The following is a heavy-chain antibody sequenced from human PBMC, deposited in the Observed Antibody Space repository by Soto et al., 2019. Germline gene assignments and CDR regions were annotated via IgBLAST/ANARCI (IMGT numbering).Heavy chain of an antibody. CDR3: ARDPSRSYYYDSSGPL. V-gene: IGHV1-3*01. Sequence: ASVKVSCKASGYTFTRYAMHWVRQAPGQRLEWMGWINAGNGNTKYSQKFQGRVTITRDTSASTAYMELSSLRSEDTAVYYCARDPSRSYYYDSSGPLWGQGTLVTVSS. J-gene: IGHJ4*02. D-gene: IGHD3-22*01. CDR1: GYTFTRYA. CDR2: INAGNGNT.